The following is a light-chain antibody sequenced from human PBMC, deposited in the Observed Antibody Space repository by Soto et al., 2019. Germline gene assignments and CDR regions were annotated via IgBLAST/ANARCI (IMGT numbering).Light chain of an antibody. Sequence: EMLMTQSPATLSVSPGERATLSCRASQDVGSNLAWYQQKPGQAPRLLIYGASTRATGIPARFSGSGSETEFTLTISGLQSEDFGIYYCHHYNNWPPRNTFGQGTKVDIK. CDR2: GAS. V-gene: IGKV3-15*01. CDR1: QDVGSN. J-gene: IGKJ2*01. CDR3: HHYNNWPPRNT.